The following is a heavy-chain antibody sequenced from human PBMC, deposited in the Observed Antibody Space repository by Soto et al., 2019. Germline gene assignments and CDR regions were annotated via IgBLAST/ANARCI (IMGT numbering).Heavy chain of an antibody. D-gene: IGHD3-3*01. CDR2: MNPNSGNT. CDR1: GYTFTSYD. CDR3: AGILFGVVNFYYYGMDV. J-gene: IGHJ6*02. V-gene: IGHV1-8*01. Sequence: QVQLVQSGAEVKKPGASVKVSCKASGYTFTSYDINWVRQATGQGLEWMGWMNPNSGNTGCAQKFQGRVTMTRNTSISTAYMELSSLRSEDTAVYYCAGILFGVVNFYYYGMDVWGQGTTVTVSS.